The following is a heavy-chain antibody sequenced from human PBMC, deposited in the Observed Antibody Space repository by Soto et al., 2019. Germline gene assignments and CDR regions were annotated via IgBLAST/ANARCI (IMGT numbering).Heavy chain of an antibody. J-gene: IGHJ4*02. Sequence: PGGSLRLSCAASGFTFSSYGMHWVRQAPGKGLEWVAVISYDGSNKYYADSVKGRFTISRDNSKNTLYLQMNSLRAEDTAVYYCAKDYEPSMIVVVIPFDYWGQGTLVTVSS. CDR3: AKDYEPSMIVVVIPFDY. CDR1: GFTFSSYG. D-gene: IGHD3-22*01. V-gene: IGHV3-30*18. CDR2: ISYDGSNK.